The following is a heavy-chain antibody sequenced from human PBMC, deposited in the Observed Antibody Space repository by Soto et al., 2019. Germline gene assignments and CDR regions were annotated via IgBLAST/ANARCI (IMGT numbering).Heavy chain of an antibody. CDR3: AKDLDIVVVPAKGTEDY. J-gene: IGHJ4*02. CDR2: ISGSGGST. Sequence: GGSLRLSCAASGFTFSSYAMSWVRQAPGKGLEWVSAISGSGGSTYYADSVKGRFTISRDNSKNTLYLQMNSLRAEDTAVYYCAKDLDIVVVPAKGTEDYWGQGNLVTVSS. V-gene: IGHV3-23*01. D-gene: IGHD2-2*01. CDR1: GFTFSSYA.